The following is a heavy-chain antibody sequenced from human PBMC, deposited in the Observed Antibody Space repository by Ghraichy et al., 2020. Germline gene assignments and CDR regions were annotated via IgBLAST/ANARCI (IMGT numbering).Heavy chain of an antibody. CDR2: MKQDGSEK. Sequence: LSLTCAASGFTFSSYWMNWVRQAPGKGLEWVANMKQDGSEKNYVGSVRGRFSISRDNAKNSLYLQMNGLRAEDTAVYYCARGGDESYRPMDVWGNGTTVTVSS. D-gene: IGHD3-10*01. CDR1: GFTFSSYW. V-gene: IGHV3-7*03. J-gene: IGHJ6*03. CDR3: ARGGDESYRPMDV.